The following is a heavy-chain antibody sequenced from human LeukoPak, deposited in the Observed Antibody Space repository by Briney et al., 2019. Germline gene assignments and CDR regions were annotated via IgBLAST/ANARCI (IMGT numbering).Heavy chain of an antibody. D-gene: IGHD3-3*01. CDR1: GYSFTSYW. CDR2: IYPGDSDT. J-gene: IGHJ3*02. V-gene: IGHV5-51*01. Sequence: GESLKISCKGSGYSFTSYWIGWVRQMPGKGLEWMGIIYPGDSDTRYSPSFQGQVTISADKSISTAYLQWSSLKASDTAMYYCARQGSFGVVIDDAFDIWGQGTMVTVSS. CDR3: ARQGSFGVVIDDAFDI.